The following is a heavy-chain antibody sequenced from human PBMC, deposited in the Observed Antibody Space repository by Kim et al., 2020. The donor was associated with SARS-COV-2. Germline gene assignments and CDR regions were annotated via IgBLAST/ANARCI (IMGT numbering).Heavy chain of an antibody. CDR3: ARGDYIWGSYRYMGY. Sequence: QKCQGRVTMTRDTSTSTVYMELSSLRSEDTAVYYCARGDYIWGSYRYMGYWGQGTLVTVSS. D-gene: IGHD3-16*02. V-gene: IGHV1-46*01. J-gene: IGHJ4*02.